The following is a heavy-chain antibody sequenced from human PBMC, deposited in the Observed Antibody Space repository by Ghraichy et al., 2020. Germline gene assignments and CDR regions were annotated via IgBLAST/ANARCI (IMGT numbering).Heavy chain of an antibody. CDR1: GFTFSNAW. J-gene: IGHJ3*02. CDR3: TTKSMVRGVILIHAFDI. D-gene: IGHD3-10*01. CDR2: IKSKTDGGTT. Sequence: GGSLRLSCAASGFTFSNAWMSWVRQAPGKGLEWVGRIKSKTDGGTTDYAAPVKGRFTISRDDSKNTLYLQMNSLKTEDTAMYYCTTKSMVRGVILIHAFDIWGQGTMVTVSS. V-gene: IGHV3-15*01.